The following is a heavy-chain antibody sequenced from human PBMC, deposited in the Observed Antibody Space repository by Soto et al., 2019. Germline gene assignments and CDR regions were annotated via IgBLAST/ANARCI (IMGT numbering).Heavy chain of an antibody. Sequence: QVQLVQSGVEVRKPGASVKVSCKAVRYIFTNYGVSWVRQAPGQGLEWMGWITTYNGNTEYAQKFRGRVTMTTDASTSTAYMELGSVRSNDTAIYYCARALTGYRMDVWGQGTTVTVSS. CDR2: ITTYNGNT. CDR1: RYIFTNYG. CDR3: ARALTGYRMDV. J-gene: IGHJ6*02. V-gene: IGHV1-18*01. D-gene: IGHD1-1*01.